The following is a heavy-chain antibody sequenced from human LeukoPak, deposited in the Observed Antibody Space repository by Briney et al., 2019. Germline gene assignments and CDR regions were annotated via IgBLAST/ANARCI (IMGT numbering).Heavy chain of an antibody. CDR2: IYYSGST. CDR3: ARVSPGSRRDGYNVVDY. D-gene: IGHD5-24*01. V-gene: IGHV4-59*01. CDR1: GGSFSNYY. Sequence: SETLSLTCAVYGGSFSNYYWTWIRQPPGKGLEWIGYIYYSGSTSYNPSLMSRVTFSVDTSRNQFSLRLTSVTAADTAVYYCARVSPGSRRDGYNVVDYWGQGTLVTVSS. J-gene: IGHJ4*02.